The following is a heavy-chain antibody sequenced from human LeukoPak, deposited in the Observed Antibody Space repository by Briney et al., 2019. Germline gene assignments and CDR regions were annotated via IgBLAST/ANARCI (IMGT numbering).Heavy chain of an antibody. CDR2: ISYDGSNK. CDR3: AKGGYSGSYMGLDY. V-gene: IGHV3-30*18. D-gene: IGHD1-26*01. CDR1: GFTFSSYG. Sequence: GGSLRLSCAASGFTFSSYGMHWVRQAPGKGLEWVAVISYDGSNKYYADSVKGRLTISRDNSKNTLYLQMNSLRAEDTAVYYCAKGGYSGSYMGLDYWGQGTLVTVSS. J-gene: IGHJ4*02.